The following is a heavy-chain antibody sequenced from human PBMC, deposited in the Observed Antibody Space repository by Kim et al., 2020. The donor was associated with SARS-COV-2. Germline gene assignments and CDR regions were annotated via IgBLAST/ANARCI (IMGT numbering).Heavy chain of an antibody. J-gene: IGHJ4*02. Sequence: RYSPSFQGQVTISADKSISTAYLQWSSLKASDTAMYYCARHYDFWSGEDYWGQGTLVTVSS. CDR3: ARHYDFWSGEDY. V-gene: IGHV5-51*01. D-gene: IGHD3-3*01.